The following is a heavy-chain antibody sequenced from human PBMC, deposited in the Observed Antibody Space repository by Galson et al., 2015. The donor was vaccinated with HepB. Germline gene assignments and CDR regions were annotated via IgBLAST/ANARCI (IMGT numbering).Heavy chain of an antibody. J-gene: IGHJ6*02. CDR2: ISSSSSYI. Sequence: SLRLSCAASGFTFSSYSMNWVRQAPGKGLEWVSSISSSSSYIYYADSVKGRFTISRDNANNSLYLQMNSLGAEDTAVYYCARDGDPGITGTYYYYGMDVWGQGTTVTVSS. CDR1: GFTFSSYS. V-gene: IGHV3-21*01. CDR3: ARDGDPGITGTYYYYGMDV. D-gene: IGHD1-20*01.